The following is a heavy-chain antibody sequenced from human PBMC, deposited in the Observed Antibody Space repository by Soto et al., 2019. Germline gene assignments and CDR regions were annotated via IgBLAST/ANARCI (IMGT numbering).Heavy chain of an antibody. CDR1: GDSISNSRFY. CDR2: IYHTGNA. V-gene: IGHV4-39*01. J-gene: IGHJ5*02. D-gene: IGHD3-22*01. Sequence: SETLSLTCSVSGDSISNSRFYWAWIRQPPGEGLEWIGSIYHTGNAYYNPSLKSRVTISVDTSKNQFSRKLTSVTAADAVLYYCARDFFDSSDYTTNWFAPWGQGTLVTSPQ. CDR3: ARDFFDSSDYTTNWFAP.